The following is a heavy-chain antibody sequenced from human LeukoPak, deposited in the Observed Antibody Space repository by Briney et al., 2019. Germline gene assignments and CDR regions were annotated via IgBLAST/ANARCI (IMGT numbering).Heavy chain of an antibody. J-gene: IGHJ4*02. V-gene: IGHV3-7*01. Sequence: GGSLRLSCAASGFTFSTYWMTWVRQAPGKGLDWVGNIKQDGSETYYADSLKGRFTISRDNAKSALYLQMNSLRAEDTAVYYCARPRGCGTSRCNNFDYWGQGTLVTVSS. CDR3: ARPRGCGTSRCNNFDY. CDR1: GFTFSTYW. D-gene: IGHD2-21*01. CDR2: IKQDGSET.